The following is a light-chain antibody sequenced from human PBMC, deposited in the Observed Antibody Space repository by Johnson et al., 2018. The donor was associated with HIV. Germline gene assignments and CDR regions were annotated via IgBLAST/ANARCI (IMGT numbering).Light chain of an antibody. Sequence: QSVLTQPPSVSAAPGQKVTISCSGSSSNIGNNYVSWYQQLPGKAPKLLIYENNKRPSGIPDRFSGSKSGPSATLGITGLQTGDEADYYCGTWDNSLSTGGVFGTGTKVTVL. J-gene: IGLJ1*01. V-gene: IGLV1-51*02. CDR3: GTWDNSLSTGGV. CDR1: SSNIGNNY. CDR2: ENN.